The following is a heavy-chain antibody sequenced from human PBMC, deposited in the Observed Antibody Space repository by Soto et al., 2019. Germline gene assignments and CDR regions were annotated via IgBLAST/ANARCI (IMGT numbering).Heavy chain of an antibody. Sequence: PSETLSLTCAVYGGSFSGYYWSWIRQPPGKGLEWIGEINHSGSTNYNPSLKSRVTISVDTSKNQFSLKLSSVTAADTAVYYCARGVVVPAAKGNWFDPWGQGTLVTVSS. CDR3: ARGVVVPAAKGNWFDP. D-gene: IGHD2-2*01. CDR2: INHSGST. CDR1: GGSFSGYY. V-gene: IGHV4-34*01. J-gene: IGHJ5*02.